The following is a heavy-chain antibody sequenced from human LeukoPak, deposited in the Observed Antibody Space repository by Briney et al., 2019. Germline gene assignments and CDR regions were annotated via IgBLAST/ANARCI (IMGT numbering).Heavy chain of an antibody. CDR2: IYYSGST. CDR3: AKRGSGSSYFDF. Sequence: PSETLSLTCTVSGGSISSYYWSWIRQPPGKGLEWIGYIYYSGSTNYNPSLKSRVTISVDTSKNQFSLKLNSVTAADTAVYYCAKRGSGSSYFDFWGQGTLVTVSS. CDR1: GGSISSYY. D-gene: IGHD3-10*01. V-gene: IGHV4-59*08. J-gene: IGHJ4*02.